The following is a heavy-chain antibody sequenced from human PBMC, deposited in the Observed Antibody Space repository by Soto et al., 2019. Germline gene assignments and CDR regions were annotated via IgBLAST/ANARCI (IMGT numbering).Heavy chain of an antibody. CDR2: ISAYNGNT. J-gene: IGHJ4*02. Sequence: QVQLVQSGAEVKKPGASVKVSCKASGYTFTSYGISWVRQAPGQGLEWMGWISAYNGNTNYAQKFQGRVTITADESTSTAYMELSSLRSEDTAVYYCARSIGQLASENYWGQGTLVTVSS. CDR3: ARSIGQLASENY. V-gene: IGHV1-18*01. CDR1: GYTFTSYG. D-gene: IGHD6-13*01.